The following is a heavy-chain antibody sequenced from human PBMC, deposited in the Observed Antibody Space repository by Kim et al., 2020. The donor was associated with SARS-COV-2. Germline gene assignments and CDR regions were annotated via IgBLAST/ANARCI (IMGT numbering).Heavy chain of an antibody. J-gene: IGHJ6*02. V-gene: IGHV3-30*03. Sequence: RFTISRDNSKNTLYLQMNSLRAEDTAVYYCATAHVLDSPLWGYYYYGMDVWGQGTTVTVSS. CDR3: ATAHVLDSPLWGYYYYGMDV. D-gene: IGHD2-21*01.